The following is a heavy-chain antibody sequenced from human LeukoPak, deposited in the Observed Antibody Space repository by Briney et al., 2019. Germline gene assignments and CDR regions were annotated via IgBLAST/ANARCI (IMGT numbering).Heavy chain of an antibody. Sequence: SETLSLTCSVYGGSFSSYYWSWIRQPPGKGLEWIGEINDSGGTNYNPSLKSRFTISVDTPKNQFSLKLSSVTAADTAVYYCARGGGRGYSSWGQGTLVTVSS. CDR2: INDSGGT. CDR1: GGSFSSYY. J-gene: IGHJ5*02. D-gene: IGHD5-18*01. CDR3: ARGGGRGYSS. V-gene: IGHV4-34*01.